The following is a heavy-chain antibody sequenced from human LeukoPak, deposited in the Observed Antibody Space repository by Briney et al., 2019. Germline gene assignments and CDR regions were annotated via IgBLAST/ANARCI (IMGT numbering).Heavy chain of an antibody. J-gene: IGHJ4*02. Sequence: SETLSLTCTVSGGSISSYYWSWIRQPAGKGLEWIGRIYTSGSTNYNPSLKSRVTMSVDTSKNQFSLKLSSVTAADTAVYYCARDLPYYYDSSGYYYVPLWGQGTLVTVPS. V-gene: IGHV4-4*07. CDR3: ARDLPYYYDSSGYYYVPL. CDR2: IYTSGST. D-gene: IGHD3-22*01. CDR1: GGSISSYY.